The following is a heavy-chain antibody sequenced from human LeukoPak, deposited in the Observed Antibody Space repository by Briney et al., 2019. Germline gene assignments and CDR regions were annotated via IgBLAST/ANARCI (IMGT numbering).Heavy chain of an antibody. Sequence: GGSLRLSCGASGFTFSSSAMHWVRQGPGKGLEWVAYIAHHGNNKYYADSVKGRFTISRDNSKGSLYLQMNSLRADDTAVYYCAKDGSWSCTDWGQGTLVRVSS. J-gene: IGHJ4*02. V-gene: IGHV3-30*02. CDR3: AKDGSWSCTD. CDR1: GFTFSSSA. CDR2: IAHHGNNK. D-gene: IGHD2-8*02.